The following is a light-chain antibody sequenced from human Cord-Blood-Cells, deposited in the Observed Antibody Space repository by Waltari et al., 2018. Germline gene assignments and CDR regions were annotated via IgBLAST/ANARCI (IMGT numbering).Light chain of an antibody. CDR1: SGINVGTSR. J-gene: IGLJ3*02. CDR2: YKSDSDK. Sequence: QAVLTQPASLSASPGASASLTCPLRSGINVGTSRIYWYQQKPGSPPQSLLRYKSDSDKQQGSGVPSRFSGSKDASANAGILLISGLQSEDEADYYCMIWHSSAPVFGGGTKLTVL. CDR3: MIWHSSAPV. V-gene: IGLV5-45*01.